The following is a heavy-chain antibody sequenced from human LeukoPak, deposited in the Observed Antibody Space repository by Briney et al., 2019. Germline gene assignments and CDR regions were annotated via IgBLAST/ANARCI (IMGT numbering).Heavy chain of an antibody. CDR3: AKDKGYSGSYYFPGFFYYYGMDV. CDR2: ISGDGGST. D-gene: IGHD1-26*01. V-gene: IGHV3-43*02. Sequence: GGSLRLSCAASGFTFDDYAMHWVRQAPGKGLEWVSLISGDGGSTYYADSVKGRFTISRDNSKNSLYLQMNSLRTEDTALYYCAKDKGYSGSYYFPGFFYYYGMDVWGQGTTVTVSS. J-gene: IGHJ6*02. CDR1: GFTFDDYA.